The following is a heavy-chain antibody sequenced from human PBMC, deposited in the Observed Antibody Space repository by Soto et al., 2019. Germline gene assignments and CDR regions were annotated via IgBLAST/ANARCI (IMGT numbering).Heavy chain of an antibody. J-gene: IGHJ6*02. CDR3: ARASTYGSPWYYGMDV. Sequence: PVGSLRLSCAASGFIVSSNYMSWVRQGPGKGLEWVSLIYSGGSTYYAESVKGRFTISRDNSKNTLYLQMNSLRAEDTAVYYCARASTYGSPWYYGMDVWGQGTTVTVSS. V-gene: IGHV3-53*01. CDR1: GFIVSSNY. CDR2: IYSGGST. D-gene: IGHD3-10*01.